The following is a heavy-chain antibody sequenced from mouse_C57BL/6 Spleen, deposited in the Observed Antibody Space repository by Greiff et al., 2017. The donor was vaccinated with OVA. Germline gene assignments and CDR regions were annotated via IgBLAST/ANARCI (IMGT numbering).Heavy chain of an antibody. Sequence: VKLMESGPGLVAPSQSLSITCTVSGFSLTSYGVHWVRQPPGKGLEWLVVIWSDGSPTCNSALKSRLSISKDNSKSQVFLKMNRRRTKDAAMEDYSRHGRNYSEPDVWGTGTTVTVSS. D-gene: IGHD2-12*01. CDR1: GFSLTSYG. CDR3: SRHGRNYSEPDV. CDR2: IWSDGSP. J-gene: IGHJ1*03. V-gene: IGHV2-6*02.